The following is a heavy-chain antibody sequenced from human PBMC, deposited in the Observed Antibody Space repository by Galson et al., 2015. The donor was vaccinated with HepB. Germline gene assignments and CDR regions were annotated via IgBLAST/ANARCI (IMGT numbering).Heavy chain of an antibody. CDR3: AKDSGSSSHFDY. D-gene: IGHD6-13*01. CDR2: ISYDGSNK. J-gene: IGHJ4*02. Sequence: SLRLSCAASGFTFSSYGMHWVRQAPGKGLEWVAVISYDGSNKYYADSVKGRFTISRDNSKNTLYLQMNSLRAEDTAVYYCAKDSGSSSHFDYWGQGTLVTVSS. CDR1: GFTFSSYG. V-gene: IGHV3-30*18.